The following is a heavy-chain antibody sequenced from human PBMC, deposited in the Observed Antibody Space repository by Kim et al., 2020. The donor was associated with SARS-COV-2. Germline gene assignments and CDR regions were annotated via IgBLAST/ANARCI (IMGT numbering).Heavy chain of an antibody. Sequence: TYYADSVKGRFAISRDNSKNTLFLQMNSLRAEDTAVYYCAKGPSSGSFSYWGQGTLSPSPQ. V-gene: IGHV3-23*01. D-gene: IGHD1-26*01. CDR3: AKGPSSGSFSY. CDR2: T. J-gene: IGHJ4*02.